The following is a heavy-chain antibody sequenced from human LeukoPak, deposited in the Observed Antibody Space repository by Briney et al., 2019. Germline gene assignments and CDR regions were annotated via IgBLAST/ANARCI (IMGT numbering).Heavy chain of an antibody. J-gene: IGHJ6*03. CDR2: IYPGDSGT. CDR1: GYSFTSYW. Sequence: GESLKISCKGSGYSFTSYWIGWVRQMPGKGLEWMGIIYPGDSGTRYSPSFQGQVTISADKSISTAYLQWSSLKASDTAMYYCARRRGYSYGYYYYYMDVWGKGTTVTVSS. CDR3: ARRRGYSYGYYYYYMDV. D-gene: IGHD5-18*01. V-gene: IGHV5-51*01.